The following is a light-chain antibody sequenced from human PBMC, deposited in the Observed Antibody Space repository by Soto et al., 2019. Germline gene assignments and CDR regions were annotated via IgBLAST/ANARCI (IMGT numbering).Light chain of an antibody. J-gene: IGKJ4*01. V-gene: IGKV3-15*01. CDR2: GAS. Sequence: EIVMTQSPATLSVSPGERATLSCRASPSVSSNLAWYQQKPGQAPRLLLYGASTRATGIPARFSGSGSGTEFTLTISSLQSEDFAVYYCQQYHDWPPLTFGGGTKVEIK. CDR1: PSVSSN. CDR3: QQYHDWPPLT.